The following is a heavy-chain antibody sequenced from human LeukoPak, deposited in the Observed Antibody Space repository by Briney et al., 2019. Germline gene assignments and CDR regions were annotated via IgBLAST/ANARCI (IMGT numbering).Heavy chain of an antibody. J-gene: IGHJ4*02. CDR2: IDPNSGDT. D-gene: IGHD3-22*01. Sequence: ASVKVSCKASGYTFTGYYMHWVRQAPGQGLEWMGWIDPNSGDTNYAQKFQGRVTMTSDASISIAYMQLSRLKSDDTAKYYCVRDFDYHSSGYYGDCWGQGTLVTVSS. CDR3: VRDFDYHSSGYYGDC. V-gene: IGHV1-2*02. CDR1: GYTFTGYY.